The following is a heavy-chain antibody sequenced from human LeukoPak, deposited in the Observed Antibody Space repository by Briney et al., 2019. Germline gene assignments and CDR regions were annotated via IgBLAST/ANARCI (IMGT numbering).Heavy chain of an antibody. D-gene: IGHD5-12*01. J-gene: IGHJ4*02. V-gene: IGHV1-46*01. CDR3: ASGIVATTLDY. CDR1: GYTFTIYY. Sequence: GASVKVSCKASGYTFTIYYIHWVRQAPGQGLEWMGIINPSGGSTSYAQKFQGRVTMTRDTSTSTVYMDLNSLRSEDTAVYYCASGIVATTLDYWGQGTLVTVSS. CDR2: INPSGGST.